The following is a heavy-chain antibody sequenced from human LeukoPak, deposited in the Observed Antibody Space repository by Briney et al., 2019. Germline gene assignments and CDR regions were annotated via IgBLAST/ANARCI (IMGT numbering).Heavy chain of an antibody. CDR3: GRDRDGASFDP. CDR2: IKQDGSEK. CDR1: GFTFSTYW. J-gene: IGHJ5*02. V-gene: IGHV3-7*01. D-gene: IGHD3-10*01. Sequence: GGSLRLSCAASGFTFSTYWMSWVRQAPGKGLEWVANIKQDGSEKYYVDSVRGRFTISRDNAKNSLYLQMNSLRDEDTAVYYYGRDRDGASFDPWGQGTLVTVSS.